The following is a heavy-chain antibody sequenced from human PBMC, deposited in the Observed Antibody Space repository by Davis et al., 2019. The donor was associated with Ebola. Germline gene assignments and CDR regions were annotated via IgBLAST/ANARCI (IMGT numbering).Heavy chain of an antibody. CDR1: GGTFSSYA. Sequence: SVKVSCKASGGTFSSYAISWVRQAPGQGLEWMGGIIPIFGTANYAQKFQGRVTITADKSTSTAYMELSRLRSDDTAVYYCASEGVRAVAEIGANDYWGQGTLVTVSS. CDR3: ASEGVRAVAEIGANDY. V-gene: IGHV1-69*06. D-gene: IGHD6-19*01. J-gene: IGHJ4*02. CDR2: IIPIFGTA.